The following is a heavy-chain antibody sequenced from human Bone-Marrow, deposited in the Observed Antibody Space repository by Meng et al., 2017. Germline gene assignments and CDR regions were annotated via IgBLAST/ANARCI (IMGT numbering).Heavy chain of an antibody. CDR1: GYTFTGYY. D-gene: IGHD2-15*01. J-gene: IGHJ4*02. CDR3: ARRFGSGRFLGFDY. CDR2: MNHNSGNT. Sequence: ASVKVSCKASGYTFTGYYMHWVRQAPGQGLEWMGWMNHNSGNTGYAQKFQGRVTMTRNTSISTAYMELSRLRSEDTAVYYCARRFGSGRFLGFDYWGQGTLVTVSS. V-gene: IGHV1-8*02.